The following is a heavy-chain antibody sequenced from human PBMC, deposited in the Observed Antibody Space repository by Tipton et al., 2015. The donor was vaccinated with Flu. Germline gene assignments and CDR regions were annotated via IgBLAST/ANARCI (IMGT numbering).Heavy chain of an antibody. CDR2: IYHSGST. CDR3: ARDVDGYNGHDY. J-gene: IGHJ4*02. Sequence: PGLVKPSVTLSLTCSVSGASISSGGYYWSWIRQHPGKGLEWLGYIYHSGSTYYNPSLKSRVTISVDTSNNQFSLKLRSVTAADTAVYYCARDVDGYNGHDYWGQGALVTVSS. D-gene: IGHD5-24*01. CDR1: GASISSGGYY. V-gene: IGHV4-31*03.